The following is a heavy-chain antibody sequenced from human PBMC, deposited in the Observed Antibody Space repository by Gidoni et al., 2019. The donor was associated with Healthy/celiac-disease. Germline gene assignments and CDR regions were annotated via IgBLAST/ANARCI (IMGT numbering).Heavy chain of an antibody. CDR1: GGSISSSSYY. CDR3: AKQQARRLDY. V-gene: IGHV4-39*01. D-gene: IGHD1-1*01. J-gene: IGHJ4*02. Sequence: QLQLQESGPGLVKPSETLSLTCPLPGGSISSSSYYWGWIRQPPGKGLEWIGSIYYSGSTYYNPSLKSRVTISVDTSKNQFSLKLSSVTAADTAVYYCAKQQARRLDYWGQGTLVTVSS. CDR2: IYYSGST.